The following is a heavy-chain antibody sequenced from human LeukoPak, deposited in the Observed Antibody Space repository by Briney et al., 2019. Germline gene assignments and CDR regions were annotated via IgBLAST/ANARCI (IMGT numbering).Heavy chain of an antibody. CDR1: GFSFNIYA. CDR3: AKGMSYYYYMDV. V-gene: IGHV3-23*01. Sequence: GGSLRLSCAASGFSFNIYAMSWVRQAPGKGLEWVSAISGSGGSTYYADSVKGRFTISRDNSKNTLYLQMNSLRAEDTAVYYCAKGMSYYYYMDVWGKGTTVTVSS. CDR2: ISGSGGST. J-gene: IGHJ6*03.